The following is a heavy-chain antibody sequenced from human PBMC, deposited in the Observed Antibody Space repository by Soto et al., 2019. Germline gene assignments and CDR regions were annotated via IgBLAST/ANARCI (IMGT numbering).Heavy chain of an antibody. J-gene: IGHJ4*02. CDR2: IWYDGSNK. CDR1: GFTFSSYG. Sequence: PGGSLRLSCAASGFTFSSYGMHWVRQAPGKGLEWVAVIWYDGSNKYYADSVKGRFTISRDNSKNTLYLQMNSLRAEDTAVYYCARGGYSSGWPGFDYWGQGTLVTVSS. CDR3: ARGGYSSGWPGFDY. D-gene: IGHD6-19*01. V-gene: IGHV3-33*01.